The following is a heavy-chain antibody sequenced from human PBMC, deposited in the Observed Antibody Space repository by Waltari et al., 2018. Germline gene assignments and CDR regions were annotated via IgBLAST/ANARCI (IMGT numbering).Heavy chain of an antibody. Sequence: QVHLVQSGAEVKKPGSSVKVSCKASGGPFSSYAISWVRQAPGQGLEWMGRISADHGNTNYAQKLQGRVTMTTDTSTSTAYMELRSLRSDDTAVYYCARGYDGDYASSWEQDTVYYYYGMDVWGQGTTVTVSS. J-gene: IGHJ6*02. CDR3: ARGYDGDYASSWEQDTVYYYYGMDV. D-gene: IGHD4-17*01. CDR1: GGPFSSYA. CDR2: ISADHGNT. V-gene: IGHV1-18*01.